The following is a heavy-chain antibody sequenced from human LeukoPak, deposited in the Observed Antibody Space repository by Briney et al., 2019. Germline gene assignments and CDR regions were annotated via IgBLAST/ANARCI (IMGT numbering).Heavy chain of an antibody. CDR1: GFTFSSYA. CDR3: AKGRGFTMVRGVDRGWFDP. CDR2: ISYDGSNK. V-gene: IGHV3-30-3*01. J-gene: IGHJ5*02. Sequence: PGRSLRLSCAASGFTFSSYAMHWVCQAPGKGLEWVAVISYDGSNKYYADSVKGRFTISRDNSKNTLYLQMNSLRAEDTAVYYCAKGRGFTMVRGVDRGWFDPWGQGTLVTFSS. D-gene: IGHD3-10*01.